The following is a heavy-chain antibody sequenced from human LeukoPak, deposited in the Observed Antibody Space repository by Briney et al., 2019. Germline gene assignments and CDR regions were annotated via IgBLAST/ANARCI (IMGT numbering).Heavy chain of an antibody. V-gene: IGHV3-30*18. CDR3: AKEGPRSDYGDYLDY. J-gene: IGHJ4*02. CDR1: GFTLSSYG. Sequence: PGGSLRLSCEASGFTLSSYGMHWVRQAPGKGLEWVAGISYDGSNKYYADSVKGRFTISRDNSKNTLYLQMNSLRAEDTAVYYCAKEGPRSDYGDYLDYWGQGTLVTVSS. CDR2: ISYDGSNK. D-gene: IGHD4-17*01.